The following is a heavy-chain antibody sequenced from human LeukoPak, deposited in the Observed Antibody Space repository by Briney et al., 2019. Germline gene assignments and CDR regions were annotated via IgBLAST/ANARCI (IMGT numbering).Heavy chain of an antibody. Sequence: GASVTVSFKSSGYTFTNYYLHWVRQPPGQGLEWTGIINPSGGSTSYAQKFQGRVTMTRDTSTSTVYMELSSLRSEDKAVYYCAREGPYSDSSRSRFDYWGQGTLVTVSS. CDR3: AREGPYSDSSRSRFDY. D-gene: IGHD6-6*01. CDR2: INPSGGST. CDR1: GYTFTNYY. V-gene: IGHV1-46*01. J-gene: IGHJ4*02.